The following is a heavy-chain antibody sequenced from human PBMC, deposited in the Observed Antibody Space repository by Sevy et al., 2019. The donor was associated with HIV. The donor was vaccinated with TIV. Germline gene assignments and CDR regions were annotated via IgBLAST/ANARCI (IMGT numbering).Heavy chain of an antibody. CDR2: IYYNRNT. Sequence: SETLSLTCAVSGVSVCSGTYYWTWIRQPPGKGLEWIGYIYYNRNTNYNPSLKSRVTISLDTSKNQFSLNLSSVTAADTAVYYCARRGISIPSYSDYWGQGTLVTVSS. V-gene: IGHV4-61*01. CDR1: GVSVCSGTYY. J-gene: IGHJ4*02. D-gene: IGHD2-21*01. CDR3: ARRGISIPSYSDY.